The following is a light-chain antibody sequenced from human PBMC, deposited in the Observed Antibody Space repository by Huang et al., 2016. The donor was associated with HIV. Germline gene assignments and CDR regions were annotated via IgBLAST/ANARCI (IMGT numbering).Light chain of an antibody. Sequence: DIVVTQSPDSLAVSLGARATINCKSSQTFLYNFKSDSFIAWYQQRPGQSPKLLIHGASARQCGVPERFSGSVSETNFTLTINGLQPEDVAIYFCQQYSTIPTFGGGTKVDI. J-gene: IGKJ4*01. V-gene: IGKV4-1*01. CDR1: QTFLYNFKSDSF. CDR3: QQYSTIPT. CDR2: GAS.